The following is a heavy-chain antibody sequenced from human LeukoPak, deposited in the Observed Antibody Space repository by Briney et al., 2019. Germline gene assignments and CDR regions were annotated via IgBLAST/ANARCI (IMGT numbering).Heavy chain of an antibody. Sequence: PGGSLRLSCAASGFTFDDYGMSWVRQAPGKGLEWVSGINWNGGSTGYADSVKGRFTISRDNAKNSLHLQMNSLRAEDTALYYCARVRDGYYYYYYMDVWGKGTTVTVSS. CDR1: GFTFDDYG. D-gene: IGHD5-24*01. J-gene: IGHJ6*03. V-gene: IGHV3-20*04. CDR3: ARVRDGYYYYYYMDV. CDR2: INWNGGST.